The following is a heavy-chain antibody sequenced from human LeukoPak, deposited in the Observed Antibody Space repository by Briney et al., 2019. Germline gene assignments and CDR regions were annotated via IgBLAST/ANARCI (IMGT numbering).Heavy chain of an antibody. Sequence: ASVKVSCKASGYTFTSYDINWVRQATGQGLEWMGWMNPNSGNTGYAQKFQGRVTMTRNTSISTAYMELSSLRSEDTAVYYCAIWAYYDILTGYYTPYYFDYWGQGTLVTVSS. D-gene: IGHD3-9*01. CDR3: AIWAYYDILTGYYTPYYFDY. CDR2: MNPNSGNT. J-gene: IGHJ4*02. CDR1: GYTFTSYD. V-gene: IGHV1-8*01.